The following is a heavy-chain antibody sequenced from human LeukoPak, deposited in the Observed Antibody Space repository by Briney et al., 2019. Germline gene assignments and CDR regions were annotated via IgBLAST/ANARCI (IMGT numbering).Heavy chain of an antibody. D-gene: IGHD2-15*01. Sequence: SVKVSCKASGGTFSSYAISWVRQAPGQGLEWMGRIIPILGIANYAQKFQGRVTITADKSTSTAYMELSSLRSEDTAVYYCAGPTYRYCSGGSCYSGFDYWGQGTLVTVSS. CDR3: AGPTYRYCSGGSCYSGFDY. J-gene: IGHJ4*02. CDR2: IIPILGIA. CDR1: GGTFSSYA. V-gene: IGHV1-69*04.